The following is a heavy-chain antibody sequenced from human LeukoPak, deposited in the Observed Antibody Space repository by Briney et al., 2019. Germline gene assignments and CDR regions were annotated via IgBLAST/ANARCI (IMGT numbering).Heavy chain of an antibody. CDR1: GGSISSYY. CDR3: ARHSAHSSTNDAFDI. Sequence: SETLSLTCTVSGGSISSYYWSWIRQPAGKGLEWIGRIYTSGSTNYNPSLKSRVTMSVDTSKNQFSLKLSSVTAADTAVYYCARHSAHSSTNDAFDIWGQGTMVTVSS. V-gene: IGHV4-4*07. D-gene: IGHD6-13*01. J-gene: IGHJ3*02. CDR2: IYTSGST.